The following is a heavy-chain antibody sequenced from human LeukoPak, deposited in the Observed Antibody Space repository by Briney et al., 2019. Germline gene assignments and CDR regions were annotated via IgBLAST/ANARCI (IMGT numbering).Heavy chain of an antibody. CDR1: GFTFSDFY. Sequence: GGSLRLSCAASGFTFSDFYMSWIRQAPGKGLEWVSDISGSGTTVYYADSVKGRFTISRDNSKNTLYLQMNSLRAEDTAVYYCAILLGSPLDDAFDIWGQGTMVTVSS. D-gene: IGHD3-10*01. J-gene: IGHJ3*02. V-gene: IGHV3-11*04. CDR3: AILLGSPLDDAFDI. CDR2: ISGSGTTV.